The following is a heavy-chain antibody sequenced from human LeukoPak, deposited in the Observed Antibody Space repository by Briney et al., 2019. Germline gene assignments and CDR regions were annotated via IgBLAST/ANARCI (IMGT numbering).Heavy chain of an antibody. V-gene: IGHV4-38-2*02. CDR3: AKDPHLKYSGYDY. CDR2: IYHSGST. J-gene: IGHJ4*02. CDR1: GYSISSGYY. Sequence: SETLSLTCTVSGYSISSGYYWGWIRQPPGKGLEWIGSIYHSGSTYYNPSLKSRVTISVDTSKNQFSLKLSSVTAADTAVYYCAKDPHLKYSGYDYWGQGTLATVSS. D-gene: IGHD5-12*01.